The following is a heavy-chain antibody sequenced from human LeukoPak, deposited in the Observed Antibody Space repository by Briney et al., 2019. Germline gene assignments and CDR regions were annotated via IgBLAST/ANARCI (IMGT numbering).Heavy chain of an antibody. Sequence: GGSLRLSCAASGFTFSSYWMSWVRQAPGKGLEWVAVISYDGSNKYYADSVKGRFTISRDNSKNTLYLQMNSLRAEDTAVYYCAKDGMTTVVTRATYYYYYGMDVWGQGTTVTVSS. V-gene: IGHV3-30*18. CDR3: AKDGMTTVVTRATYYYYYGMDV. D-gene: IGHD4-23*01. J-gene: IGHJ6*02. CDR2: ISYDGSNK. CDR1: GFTFSSYW.